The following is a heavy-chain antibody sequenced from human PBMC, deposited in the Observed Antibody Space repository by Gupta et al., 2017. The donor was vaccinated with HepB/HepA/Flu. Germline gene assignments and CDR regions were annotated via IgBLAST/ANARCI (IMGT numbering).Heavy chain of an antibody. CDR1: GGSFNNHY. CDR2: INQSGAT. Sequence: QVQLQQWGAGLLKPSETLPLTCAVFGGSFNNHYWSWLRQVPGKGPEWIGEINQSGATNYNPSLKSRVTISIDTSKTQFSLKLSSVTAADTAVYYCAKKISSGSSDFNWFDPWGQGTLVTVSS. J-gene: IGHJ5*02. D-gene: IGHD3-22*01. V-gene: IGHV4-34*02. CDR3: AKKISSGSSDFNWFDP.